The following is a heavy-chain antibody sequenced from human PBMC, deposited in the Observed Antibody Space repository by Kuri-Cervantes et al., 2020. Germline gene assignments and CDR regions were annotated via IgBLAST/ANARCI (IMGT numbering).Heavy chain of an antibody. CDR2: INPSGST. CDR3: ARVGYGSSRALLDY. Sequence: SETLSLTCAVNGGSFSGHFWGWIRQSPGKGLEWIGEINPSGSTNYNPSLESRVTISVDKSKNQFSLRLTSVTAADTAFYYCARVGYGSSRALLDYWGQGTLVTVSS. V-gene: IGHV4-34*01. D-gene: IGHD6-13*01. CDR1: GGSFSGHF. J-gene: IGHJ4*02.